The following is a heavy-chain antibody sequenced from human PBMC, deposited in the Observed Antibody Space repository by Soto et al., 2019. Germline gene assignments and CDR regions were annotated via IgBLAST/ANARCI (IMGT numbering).Heavy chain of an antibody. D-gene: IGHD3-10*01. J-gene: IGHJ4*02. CDR3: ARWWFGEFFDY. Sequence: QVQLQESGPGLVKPSQTLTLTCTVSGGSISSGDYYWSWSRQPAGKGLEWIGYIYYSGSTYYNPSLKSRVTISVDTSKNQFSLKLSSVTAADTAVYYCARWWFGEFFDYWGQGTLVTVSS. CDR2: IYYSGST. V-gene: IGHV4-30-4*01. CDR1: GGSISSGDYY.